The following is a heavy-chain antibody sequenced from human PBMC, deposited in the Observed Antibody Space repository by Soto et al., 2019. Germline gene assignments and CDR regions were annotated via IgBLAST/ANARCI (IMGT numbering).Heavy chain of an antibody. CDR3: ARRNSGYDYEFDY. J-gene: IGHJ4*02. CDR1: GGSISSYY. Sequence: SETLSLTCTVSGGSISSYYWSWIRQPPGKGLEWIGYIYYSGSTNYNPSLKSRVTISVDTSKNQFSLKLSSVTAADTAVYYCARRNSGYDYEFDYWGQGTLVTVSS. CDR2: IYYSGST. D-gene: IGHD5-12*01. V-gene: IGHV4-59*08.